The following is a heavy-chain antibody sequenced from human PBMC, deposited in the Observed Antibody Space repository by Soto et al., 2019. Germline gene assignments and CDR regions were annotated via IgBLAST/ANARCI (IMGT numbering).Heavy chain of an antibody. CDR3: ARVTHYYDSGFDY. V-gene: IGHV4-59*01. D-gene: IGHD3-22*01. CDR2: IYYSGST. CDR1: GGSISSYY. Sequence: SETLSLTCTVSGGSISSYYWSWIRQPPGKGLEWIGYIYYSGSTNYNPSLKSRVTISVDTSKNQFSLKLSSVTAADTAVYYCARVTHYYDSGFDYWGQGTLVTVAS. J-gene: IGHJ4*02.